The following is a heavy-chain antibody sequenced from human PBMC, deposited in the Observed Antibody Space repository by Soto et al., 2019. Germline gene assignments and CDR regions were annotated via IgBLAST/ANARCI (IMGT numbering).Heavy chain of an antibody. CDR3: AKGWAYCGGDCYFYEDLFDY. CDR1: GFTFSNSA. D-gene: IGHD2-21*02. V-gene: IGHV3-23*01. J-gene: IGHJ4*02. CDR2: ISDSGGST. Sequence: GGSLRLSCAASGFTFSNSAMSWVRQAPGKGLEWVSGISDSGGSTYYADSVKGRFTISRDNSKNTLYLQMNSLRAEDTAVYYCAKGWAYCGGDCYFYEDLFDYWGQGTLVTVSS.